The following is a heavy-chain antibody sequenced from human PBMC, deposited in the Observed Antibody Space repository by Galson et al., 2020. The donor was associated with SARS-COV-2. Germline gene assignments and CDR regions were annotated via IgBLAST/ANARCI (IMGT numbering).Heavy chain of an antibody. CDR3: ARDGKPSSGRDYKWFDP. CDR2: ISPYNGNT. V-gene: IGHV1-18*04. Sequence: ASVKVSCKASGYTFTSYCISWVRQAPGQGLEWMGCISPYNGNTNYAQKLQGRVTMTTDTSTSTAYMELNSLRSDDTAVYYCARDGKPSSGRDYKWFDPWGQGTLVTVSS. D-gene: IGHD1-26*01. J-gene: IGHJ5*02. CDR1: GYTFTSYC.